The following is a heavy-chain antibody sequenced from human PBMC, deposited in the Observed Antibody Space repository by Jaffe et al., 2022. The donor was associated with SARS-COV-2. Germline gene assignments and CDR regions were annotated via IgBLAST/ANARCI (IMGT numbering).Heavy chain of an antibody. Sequence: QLQVQESGPGLVKPSETLSLTCTVSGDAVNSGDYYWGWIRQSPGKGLEWIAYMSYSGRTYYSPSLNSRVTISVETSKKQFSLKLWSVTAADTAVYYCVRHRGSSSWFDPWGQGTLVTISS. D-gene: IGHD6-13*01. CDR2: MSYSGRT. CDR3: VRHRGSSSWFDP. CDR1: GDAVNSGDYY. J-gene: IGHJ5*02. V-gene: IGHV4-39*01.